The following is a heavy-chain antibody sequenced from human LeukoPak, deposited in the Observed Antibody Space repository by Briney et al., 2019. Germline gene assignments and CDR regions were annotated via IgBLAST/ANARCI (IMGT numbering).Heavy chain of an antibody. CDR2: IKQDGSEK. D-gene: IGHD1-14*01. CDR1: GFTFSTYW. Sequence: GGSLRLSCAASGFTFSTYWMSWVRQAPGRGLELVANIKQDGSEKYYVHSVKGRFTISRDNNAKNSLYPQLNSLRADDTAVYYCARNQRRLDYWGQGALVTVSS. J-gene: IGHJ4*02. V-gene: IGHV3-7*01. CDR3: ARNQRRLDY.